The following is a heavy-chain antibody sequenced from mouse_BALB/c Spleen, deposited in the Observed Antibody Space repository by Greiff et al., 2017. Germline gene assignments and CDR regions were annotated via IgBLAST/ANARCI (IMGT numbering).Heavy chain of an antibody. CDR3: ALDGSHFDY. J-gene: IGHJ2*01. CDR1: GYTFSSYW. Sequence: QVQLKQSGAELMKPGASVKISCKATGYTFSSYWIEWVKQRPGHGLEWIGEILPGSGSTNYNEKFKGKATFTADTSSNTAYMQLSSLTSEDSAVYYCALDGSHFDYWGQGTTLTVSS. D-gene: IGHD2-3*01. CDR2: ILPGSGST. V-gene: IGHV1-9*01.